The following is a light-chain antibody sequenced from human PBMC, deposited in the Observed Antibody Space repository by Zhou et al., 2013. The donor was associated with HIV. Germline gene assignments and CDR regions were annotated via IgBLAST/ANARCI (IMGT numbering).Light chain of an antibody. CDR1: QTIGRW. V-gene: IGKV1-12*01. J-gene: IGKJ2*01. CDR2: DAS. CDR3: QQAHSFPYT. Sequence: DIQMTQSPSTLAASVGDTVTITCRANQTIGRWLAWYQQKPGKAPKLLIYDASGLQSGVPSRFSGSGSGTDYTLTISSLEPEDFATYYCQQAHSFPYTFGQGTKLETK.